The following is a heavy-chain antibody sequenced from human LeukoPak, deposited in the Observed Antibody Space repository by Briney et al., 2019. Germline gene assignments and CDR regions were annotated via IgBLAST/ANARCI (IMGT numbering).Heavy chain of an antibody. J-gene: IGHJ4*02. CDR1: GYTFTDYY. CDR2: IYPNSGGT. Sequence: ASVKVSCKASGYTFTDYYIHWVRQAPGHGLEWMGWIYPNSGGTNYSQSFLDRVTLTRDTSISTAYMELSRLRSDDTAVYYCARSRSSWANGGYYFDRWGQGTLVTVSS. D-gene: IGHD4/OR15-4a*01. CDR3: ARSRSSWANGGYYFDR. V-gene: IGHV1-2*02.